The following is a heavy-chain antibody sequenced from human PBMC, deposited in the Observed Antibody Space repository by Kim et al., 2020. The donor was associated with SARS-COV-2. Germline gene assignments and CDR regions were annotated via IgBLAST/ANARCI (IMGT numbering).Heavy chain of an antibody. V-gene: IGHV3-23*01. Sequence: RFTISRDNSKNTLYLQMNSLRAEDTAVYYCAKRMVDPRYYYGSGSYSLDYWGQGTLVTVSS. D-gene: IGHD3-10*01. CDR3: AKRMVDPRYYYGSGSYSLDY. J-gene: IGHJ4*02.